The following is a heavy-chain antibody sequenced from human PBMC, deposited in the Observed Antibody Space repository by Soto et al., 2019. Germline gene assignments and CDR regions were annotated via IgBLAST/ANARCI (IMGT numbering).Heavy chain of an antibody. CDR2: SSYNGGT. CDR1: ADSSTISNSY. CDR3: ARHRIEVVWRGFDY. J-gene: IGHJ4*02. D-gene: IGHD1-1*01. V-gene: IGHV4-39*01. Sequence: PSETLSRTCTVSADSSTISNSYWGWLRQPPGKGLQWIGSSSYNGGTFYNPSLKGRVAISVDTSKKQSSLQVTSVTAADTAMYFCARHRIEVVWRGFDYWGQGSPVTVSS.